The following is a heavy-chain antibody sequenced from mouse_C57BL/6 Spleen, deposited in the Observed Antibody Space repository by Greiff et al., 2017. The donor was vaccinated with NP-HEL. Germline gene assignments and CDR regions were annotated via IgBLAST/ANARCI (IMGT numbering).Heavy chain of an antibody. V-gene: IGHV1-39*01. J-gene: IGHJ3*01. D-gene: IGHD2-4*01. CDR2: INPNYGTT. CDR3: APYDYDDEAWFAY. CDR1: GYSFTDYN. Sequence: EVQLKESGPELVKPGASVKISCKASGYSFTDYNMNWVKQSNGKSLEWIGVINPNYGTTSYNQQFKGKATLTVDQSSSTAYMQLNSLTSEDSAVYYCAPYDYDDEAWFAYWGQGTLVTVSA.